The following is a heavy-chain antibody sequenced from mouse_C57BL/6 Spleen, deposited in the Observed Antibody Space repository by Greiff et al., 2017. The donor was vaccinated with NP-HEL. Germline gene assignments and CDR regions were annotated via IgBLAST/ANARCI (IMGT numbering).Heavy chain of an antibody. CDR3: ARHDYATAGGFAY. Sequence: EVMLVESGGGLVQPGGSLKLSCAASGFTFSDYYMYWVRQTPEKRLEWVAYISNGGGSTYYPDTVKGRCTISRDNAKNTLYLQMSRLKSEETAMYYCARHDYATAGGFAYWGQGTLVTVSA. CDR2: ISNGGGST. J-gene: IGHJ3*01. D-gene: IGHD6-1*01. CDR1: GFTFSDYY. V-gene: IGHV5-12*01.